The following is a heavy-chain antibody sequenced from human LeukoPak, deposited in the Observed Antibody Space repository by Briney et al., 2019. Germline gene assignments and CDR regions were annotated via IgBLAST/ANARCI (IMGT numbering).Heavy chain of an antibody. CDR1: GGTFGSYV. V-gene: IGHV1-69*13. D-gene: IGHD4-17*01. CDR3: ARDRGGLDP. J-gene: IGHJ5*02. Sequence: TVKVSCKTSGGTFGSYVISWVRQAPGQGLDWMGGILPIFGTADYAQKFQGRVTITADESTNTAYMELRSLTSEDTAVYYCARDRGGLDPWGQGTLVTVSS. CDR2: ILPIFGTA.